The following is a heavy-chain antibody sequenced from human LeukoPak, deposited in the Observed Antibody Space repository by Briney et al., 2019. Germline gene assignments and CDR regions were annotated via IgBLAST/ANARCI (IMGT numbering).Heavy chain of an antibody. Sequence: PSETLSLTCTVSGGSISSYYWSWIRQPPGKGLEWIGYIYYSGSTNYNPSHKSRVTISVDTSKNQFSLKLSSVTAADTAVYYCARARVITHDFDYWGQGTLVTVSS. V-gene: IGHV4-59*01. CDR2: IYYSGST. J-gene: IGHJ4*02. CDR1: GGSISSYY. D-gene: IGHD4-17*01. CDR3: ARARVITHDFDY.